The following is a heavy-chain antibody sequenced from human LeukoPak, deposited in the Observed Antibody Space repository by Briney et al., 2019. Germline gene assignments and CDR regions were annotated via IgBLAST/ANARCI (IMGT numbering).Heavy chain of an antibody. Sequence: SETLSLTCTVSGGSISSYYWSWIRQPPGKGLEWIGYIYYSGSTNYNPSLKSRVTISVDTSKNQFSLKLSSVTAADTAVYYCARVRPYSSGWRFDYWGQGTLVTVSS. D-gene: IGHD6-19*01. CDR2: IYYSGST. CDR1: GGSISSYY. CDR3: ARVRPYSSGWRFDY. J-gene: IGHJ4*02. V-gene: IGHV4-59*01.